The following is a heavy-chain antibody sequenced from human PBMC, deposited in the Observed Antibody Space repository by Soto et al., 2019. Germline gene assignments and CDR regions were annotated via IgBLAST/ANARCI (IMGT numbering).Heavy chain of an antibody. J-gene: IGHJ6*02. D-gene: IGHD3-3*01. CDR2: ISAYNGNT. CDR1: GYTFTSYG. Sequence: QVQLVQSGAEVKKPGASVKVSCKASGYTFTSYGISWVRQAPGPGLVWMGWISAYNGNTNYAQKLQGRVTMTTDTATSTAYMELRSLRSADTAVYYCASPGVDYDDHHYYYCMDVWGQGTTVTVSS. CDR3: ASPGVDYDDHHYYYCMDV. V-gene: IGHV1-18*01.